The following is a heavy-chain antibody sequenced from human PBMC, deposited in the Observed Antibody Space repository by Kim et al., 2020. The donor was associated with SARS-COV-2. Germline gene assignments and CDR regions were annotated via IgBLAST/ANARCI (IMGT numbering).Heavy chain of an antibody. D-gene: IGHD6-6*01. CDR3: ARRRSSSSLLYYFDY. J-gene: IGHJ4*02. V-gene: IGHV3-7*01. Sequence: DSVKGRFTNCRDNAKNSRYLQRNSLVAEDTAVYYCARRRSSSSLLYYFDYWGQGTLVTVSS.